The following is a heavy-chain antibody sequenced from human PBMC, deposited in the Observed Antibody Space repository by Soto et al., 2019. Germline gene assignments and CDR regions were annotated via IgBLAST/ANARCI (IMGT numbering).Heavy chain of an antibody. Sequence: QVQLVQSGAEVKKPGASVKVACNASGYTFTHYYIHWVRQAPGQGLEWMGMINPSGGSTDYAQKSQGGVTMTTDTSTTTVYMKLRSLRSDDTAVYYCARPPFPGCINGVCYPCDHWGQGTLVTVSS. J-gene: IGHJ4*02. CDR3: ARPPFPGCINGVCYPCDH. D-gene: IGHD2-8*01. CDR1: GYTFTHYY. CDR2: INPSGGST. V-gene: IGHV1-46*01.